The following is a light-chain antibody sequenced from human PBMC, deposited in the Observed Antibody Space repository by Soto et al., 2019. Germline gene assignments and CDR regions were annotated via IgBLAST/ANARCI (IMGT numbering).Light chain of an antibody. CDR1: QSISSY. CDR2: AAS. J-gene: IGKJ1*01. Sequence: DSVMTQSPDSLAVSLGERATINCKSSQSISSYLNWYQQKPGKAPKLLIYAASSLQSGVPSRFSGSGSGTDFTLTISSLQPEDFATYFCQQSYSTPWTFGQGTKVDIK. CDR3: QQSYSTPWT. V-gene: IGKV1-39*01.